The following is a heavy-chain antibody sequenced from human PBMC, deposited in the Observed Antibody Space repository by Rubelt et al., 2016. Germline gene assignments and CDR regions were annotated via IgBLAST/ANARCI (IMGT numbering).Heavy chain of an antibody. J-gene: IGHJ5*02. Sequence: QVQLQESGPGLVKPSETLSLTCTVSGGSISSYYWSWIRQPPGKVLEWLGEIHHSGSTNYNPSLKSRVTISGDTSKNQFSLKLSSVTAADTAVYYCARVGGQYYYDSSGYRWFDPGGQGTLVTVSS. CDR1: GGSISSYY. V-gene: IGHV4-59*12. CDR2: IHHSGST. CDR3: ARVGGQYYYDSSGYRWFDP. D-gene: IGHD3-22*01.